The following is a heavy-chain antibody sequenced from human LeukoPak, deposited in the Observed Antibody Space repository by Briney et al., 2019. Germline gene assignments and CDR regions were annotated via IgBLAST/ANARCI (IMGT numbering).Heavy chain of an antibody. J-gene: IGHJ4*02. Sequence: PSETLSLTCAAYGGSFSGYYWSWIRQPPGKGQEWIGEINHSGSTNYNPSLKSRVTISVDTSKNQFSLKLSSVTAADTAVYYCARVRVEAWFLFGRQAAPAYFDYWGQGTLVTVSS. D-gene: IGHD3-16*01. CDR3: ARVRVEAWFLFGRQAAPAYFDY. CDR2: INHSGST. V-gene: IGHV4-34*01. CDR1: GGSFSGYY.